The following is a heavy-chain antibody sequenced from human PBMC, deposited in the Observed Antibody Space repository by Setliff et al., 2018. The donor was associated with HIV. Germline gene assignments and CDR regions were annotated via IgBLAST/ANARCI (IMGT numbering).Heavy chain of an antibody. V-gene: IGHV4-39*01. CDR1: GDSISNSAYF. D-gene: IGHD2-15*01. Sequence: SETLSLTCSVSGDSISNSAYFWGWIRQPSGKGLEYIGSIYYNGDTYYNPSPKSRVTISVDTSNNQFSLKLRSVTAADTAVYYCARRLVVVAAEDYFDSWGQGALVTVSS. CDR2: IYYNGDT. J-gene: IGHJ4*02. CDR3: ARRLVVVAAEDYFDS.